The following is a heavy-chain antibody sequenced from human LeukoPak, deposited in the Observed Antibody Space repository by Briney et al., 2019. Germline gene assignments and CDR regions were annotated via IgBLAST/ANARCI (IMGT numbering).Heavy chain of an antibody. CDR3: ARDRGNWNDETFYYYGMDV. D-gene: IGHD1-20*01. J-gene: IGHJ6*02. CDR1: GFTFSSYW. Sequence: GGSLRLSCAASGFTFSSYWMHWVRQAPGKGLVWVSRINSDGSSTSYADSVKGRFTISRDNAKNTLYLQMNSLRAEDTAVYYCARDRGNWNDETFYYYGMDVWGQGTTVTVSS. CDR2: INSDGSST. V-gene: IGHV3-74*01.